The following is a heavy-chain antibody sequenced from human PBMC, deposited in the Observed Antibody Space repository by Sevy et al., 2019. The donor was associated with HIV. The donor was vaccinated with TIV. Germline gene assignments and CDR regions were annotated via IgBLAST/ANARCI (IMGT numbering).Heavy chain of an antibody. J-gene: IGHJ5*02. V-gene: IGHV4-34*01. CDR3: AGSPPVGGGPSAPQRVDP. CDR1: DGSFSGYY. Sequence: SETLSLTCAVHDGSFSGYYWNWIRQLPGKGLEWIGEINESGITYYNPSLKSRVTISVDTSKKQFSLKLNSVTAVDSGVDFCAGSPPVGGGPSAPQRVDPWGQGTLVTVSS. D-gene: IGHD3-3*01. CDR2: INESGIT.